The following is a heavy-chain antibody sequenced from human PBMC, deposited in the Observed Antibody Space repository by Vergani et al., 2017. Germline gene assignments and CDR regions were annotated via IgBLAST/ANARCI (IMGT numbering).Heavy chain of an antibody. CDR2: ISYDGSNK. J-gene: IGHJ4*02. CDR1: GFTFSSYG. CDR3: AAQRKGIAVAGQTDNYFDY. V-gene: IGHV3-30*03. D-gene: IGHD6-19*01. Sequence: VQLVESGGGLVKPGGSLRLSCAASGFTFSSYGMHWVRQAPGKGLEWVAVISYDGSNKYYADSVKGRFTISRDNSKNTLYLQMNSLRAEDTAVYYCAAQRKGIAVAGQTDNYFDYWGQGTLVTVSS.